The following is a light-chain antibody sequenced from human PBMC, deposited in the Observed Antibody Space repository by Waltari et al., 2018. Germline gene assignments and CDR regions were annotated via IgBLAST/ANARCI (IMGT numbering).Light chain of an antibody. CDR1: NSDVGAYDY. CDR2: EVT. J-gene: IGLJ2*01. Sequence: QSALTQPASVSGSPGQSITISCPGPNSDVGAYDYVSWYQHHPGKAPKLIIYEVTNRPSGVSNRFSGSKSDNTASLTISGLQAEDEAEYYCCSCSYTPTTTVIFGGGTKLTVL. V-gene: IGLV2-14*01. CDR3: CSCSYTPTTTVI.